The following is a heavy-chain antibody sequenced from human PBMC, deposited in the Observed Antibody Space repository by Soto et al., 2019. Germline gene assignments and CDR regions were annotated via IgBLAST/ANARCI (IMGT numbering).Heavy chain of an antibody. CDR3: ANDMKWGGMTTIHYFDS. Sequence: EVQLVESGGGLVQPGRALRLSCVASGFTADDYAMHWVRQAPGKGLEWVSGISSNSDTIDYADSVKGRFTISRDNAKNSLFLQMNSLRPEDTALYYCANDMKWGGMTTIHYFDSWGQGTLVTVSP. CDR2: ISSNSDTI. D-gene: IGHD4-17*01. CDR1: GFTADDYA. J-gene: IGHJ4*02. V-gene: IGHV3-9*02.